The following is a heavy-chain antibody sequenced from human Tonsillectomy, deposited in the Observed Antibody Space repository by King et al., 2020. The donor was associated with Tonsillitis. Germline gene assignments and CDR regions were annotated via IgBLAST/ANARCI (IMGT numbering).Heavy chain of an antibody. V-gene: IGHV3-11*01. CDR1: GFTFSDYY. J-gene: IGHJ6*02. Sequence: QLVQSGGGLVKPGGSPRLSCAASGFTFSDYYMSWIRQAPGKGLEWVSNIGISGTTIHYADSVKGRFTISRDNAKNSLFLQMNSLRVEDTAVYYCAREYHRNGMDVWGQGTTVTVSS. D-gene: IGHD2-2*01. CDR2: IGISGTTI. CDR3: AREYHRNGMDV.